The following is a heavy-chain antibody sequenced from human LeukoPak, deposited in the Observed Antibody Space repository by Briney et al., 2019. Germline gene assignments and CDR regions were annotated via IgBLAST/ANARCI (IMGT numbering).Heavy chain of an antibody. D-gene: IGHD3-10*01. Sequence: GGSLRLSCAASGFTFSSYGMHWVRQAPGKGLEWVAFIRYDGSNKYYADSVEGRFTISRDNSKNTLYLQMNSLRAEDTAVYYRAKEDYYYGSGSYCPRFDYWGQGTLVTVSS. CDR3: AKEDYYYGSGSYCPRFDY. CDR1: GFTFSSYG. CDR2: IRYDGSNK. J-gene: IGHJ4*02. V-gene: IGHV3-30*02.